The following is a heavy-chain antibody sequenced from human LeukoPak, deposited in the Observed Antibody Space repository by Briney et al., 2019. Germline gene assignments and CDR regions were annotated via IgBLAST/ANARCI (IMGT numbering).Heavy chain of an antibody. D-gene: IGHD6-25*01. CDR3: ARGRASAFDV. V-gene: IGHV6-1*01. CDR1: GDSFSTSGVA. Sequence: SQTLSLTCAISGDSFSTSGVAWTWVRQSPSRGLEWLGRTYYTSKWNTDYAVSVKSRIVVNPDTSKNQFSLQLNSVTSEDTAVYYCARGRASAFDVWGQGTVVTVSS. CDR2: TYYTSKWNT. J-gene: IGHJ3*01.